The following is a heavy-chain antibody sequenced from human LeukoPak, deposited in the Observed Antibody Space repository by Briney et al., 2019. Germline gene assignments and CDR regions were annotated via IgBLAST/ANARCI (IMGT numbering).Heavy chain of an antibody. CDR1: GYIFTSYG. J-gene: IGHJ3*02. Sequence: ASVKVSCKASGYIFTSYGISWVRQAPGQGLEWMGWISAYNGYTNYAQKLQGRVTMITDTSTSTAYMELGSLMSDDTAVYFCARGRRRLQPFDIWGQGTMVTVSS. D-gene: IGHD5-12*01. V-gene: IGHV1-18*01. CDR2: ISAYNGYT. CDR3: ARGRRRLQPFDI.